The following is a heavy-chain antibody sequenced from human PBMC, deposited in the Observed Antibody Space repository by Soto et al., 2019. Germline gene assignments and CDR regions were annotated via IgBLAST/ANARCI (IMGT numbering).Heavy chain of an antibody. Sequence: ASVKVSCKASGYTFTSYGISWVRQAPGQGLEWMGWISAYNGNTNYAQKLQGRVTMTTDTSTSTVYMELSSLRSEDTAVYYCARPTNYYDSSGYYYVSSEYFQHWGQGTLVTVSS. D-gene: IGHD3-22*01. V-gene: IGHV1-18*01. CDR1: GYTFTSYG. CDR2: ISAYNGNT. CDR3: ARPTNYYDSSGYYYVSSEYFQH. J-gene: IGHJ1*01.